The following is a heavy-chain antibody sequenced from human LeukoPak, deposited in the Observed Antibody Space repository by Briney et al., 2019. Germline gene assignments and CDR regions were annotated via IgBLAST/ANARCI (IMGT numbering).Heavy chain of an antibody. CDR1: GYTFTAYY. J-gene: IGHJ4*02. Sequence: ASVKVSCKASGYTFTAYYMHWVRQAPGQGLEWIGWINPSSGGTNYAQRFQGRVTLTRDTSISTAYMDLSSLTSDDTAVYYCAGGSGSFYGIDYWGQGTLVTVSS. D-gene: IGHD3-10*01. CDR2: INPSSGGT. CDR3: AGGSGSFYGIDY. V-gene: IGHV1-2*02.